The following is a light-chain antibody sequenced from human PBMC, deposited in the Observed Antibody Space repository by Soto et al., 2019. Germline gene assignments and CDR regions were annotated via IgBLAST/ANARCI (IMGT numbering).Light chain of an antibody. J-gene: IGKJ2*01. CDR2: AAS. CDR3: QQSYSSPYT. V-gene: IGKV1-39*01. CDR1: QSITYY. Sequence: DIQMTQSPSSLSASVGDKVTITCRPSQSITYYLNWYQQKPGKAPKLLIHAASGLQSGVPSRFSGSGSGTDFTLTISSLQPEDFATYYCQQSYSSPYTFGQGTKLDIK.